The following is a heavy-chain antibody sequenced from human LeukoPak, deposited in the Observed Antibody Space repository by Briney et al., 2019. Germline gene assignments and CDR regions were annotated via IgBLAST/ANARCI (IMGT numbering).Heavy chain of an antibody. V-gene: IGHV3-23*01. CDR2: AGSSSR. Sequence: PGGSLRLSCLASGFSFSNYAMSWVRQAPGKGLEWVSNAGSSSRLYGDSVKGRFSVSRDNSKNTLYLQMNSLRADDTAVYYCAKRRGALRENYYMDVWGKGTTVTVSS. CDR1: GFSFSNYA. CDR3: AKRRGALRENYYMDV. J-gene: IGHJ6*03.